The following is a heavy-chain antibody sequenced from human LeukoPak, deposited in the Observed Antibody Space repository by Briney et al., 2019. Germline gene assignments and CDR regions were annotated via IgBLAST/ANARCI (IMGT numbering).Heavy chain of an antibody. V-gene: IGHV4-39*01. CDR2: IYYSGST. CDR1: GGSISSSSYY. D-gene: IGHD6-19*01. J-gene: IGHJ6*02. Sequence: PSETLSLTCTVSGGSISSSSYYWGWIRQPPGKGLEWIGSIYYSGSTYYNPSLKSRVTISVDTSKNQFSLKLSSVTAADTAVYYCARLRGYSSGWYYYYYGMDVWGQGTTVTVSS. CDR3: ARLRGYSSGWYYYYYGMDV.